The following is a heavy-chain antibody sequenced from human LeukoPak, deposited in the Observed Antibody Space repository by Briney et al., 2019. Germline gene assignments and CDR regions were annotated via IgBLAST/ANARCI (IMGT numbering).Heavy chain of an antibody. CDR3: ARAASYYYYYYGMDV. CDR1: GFTFSGYS. CDR2: ISSSSSYI. D-gene: IGHD2-2*01. V-gene: IGHV3-21*01. Sequence: GGSLRLSCAASGFTFSGYSMNWVRQAPGKGLEWVSSISSSSSYIYYADSVKGRFTISRDNAKNSLYLQMNSLRAEDTAVYYCARAASYYYYYYGMDVWGQGTTVTVSS. J-gene: IGHJ6*02.